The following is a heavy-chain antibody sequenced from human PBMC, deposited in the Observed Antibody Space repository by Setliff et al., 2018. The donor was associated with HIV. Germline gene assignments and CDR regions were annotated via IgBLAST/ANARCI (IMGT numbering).Heavy chain of an antibody. CDR1: GGSISSGGYY. D-gene: IGHD3-22*01. Sequence: LTCTVSGGSISSGGYYWSWIRQHPGKGLEWIGYIYYSGSTYYNPSLKSRVTISVDTSKNQFSLKLSSVTAADTAVYYCAREATMINAFDIWGQGTMVTVSS. V-gene: IGHV4-31*03. J-gene: IGHJ3*02. CDR3: AREATMINAFDI. CDR2: IYYSGST.